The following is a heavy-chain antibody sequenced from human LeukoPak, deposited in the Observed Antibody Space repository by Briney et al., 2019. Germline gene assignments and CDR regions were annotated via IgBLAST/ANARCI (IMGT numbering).Heavy chain of an antibody. CDR1: GFTFSNAW. D-gene: IGHD2-2*01. V-gene: IGHV3-15*01. CDR2: IKSKTDGGTT. CDR3: TTDPDIVVVPAALYADY. Sequence: GGSLRLSCAASGFTFSNAWMSWVRQAPGKGLEWVGRIKSKTDGGTTDYAAPVKGRFTISRDDSKNTLYLQMNSLKTEDTAVYYCTTDPDIVVVPAALYADYWGQGTLVTVSS. J-gene: IGHJ4*02.